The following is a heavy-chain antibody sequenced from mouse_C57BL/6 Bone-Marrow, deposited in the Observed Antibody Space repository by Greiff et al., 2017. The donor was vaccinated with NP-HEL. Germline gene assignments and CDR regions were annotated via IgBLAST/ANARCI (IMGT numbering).Heavy chain of an antibody. Sequence: EVQLQQSGPELVKPGASVKISCKASGYTFTDYYMNWVKQSHGKSLEWIGDINPNNGGTSYNQKFKGKATLTVDKSSSTAYMELLSLTSEDSAVYYCARLLGFAYWGQGTLVTVSA. CDR3: ARLLGFAY. V-gene: IGHV1-26*01. CDR1: GYTFTDYY. D-gene: IGHD2-1*01. CDR2: INPNNGGT. J-gene: IGHJ3*01.